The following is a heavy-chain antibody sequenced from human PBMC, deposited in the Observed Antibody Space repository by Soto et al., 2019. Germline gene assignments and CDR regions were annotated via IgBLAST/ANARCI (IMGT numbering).Heavy chain of an antibody. Sequence: EVQLVESGGGLVQPGGSLRLSSAASGFTFSSYWMIWVRKAPGKGLEWVANINQDGSEKYYVDSVKGRFTISRDNAKNSLFLQMNSLRAEDTAVYYCASDYGVYWGQGTLVTVSS. D-gene: IGHD4-17*01. CDR1: GFTFSSYW. J-gene: IGHJ4*02. CDR2: INQDGSEK. CDR3: ASDYGVY. V-gene: IGHV3-7*01.